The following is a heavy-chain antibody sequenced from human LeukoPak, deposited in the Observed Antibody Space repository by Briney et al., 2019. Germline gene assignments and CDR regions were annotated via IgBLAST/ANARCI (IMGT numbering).Heavy chain of an antibody. J-gene: IGHJ4*02. Sequence: GASVKVSCKASGYTFTGYYMHWVRQAPGQGLEWMGWINPNSGGTNYVQKFQGRVTMTRDTSISTAYMELSRLRSDDTAVYYCARDNIYDSSGYYVDYWGQGTLVTVSS. CDR1: GYTFTGYY. D-gene: IGHD3-22*01. CDR3: ARDNIYDSSGYYVDY. V-gene: IGHV1-2*02. CDR2: INPNSGGT.